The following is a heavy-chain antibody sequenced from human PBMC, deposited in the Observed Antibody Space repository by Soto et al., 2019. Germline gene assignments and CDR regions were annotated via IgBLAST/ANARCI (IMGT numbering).Heavy chain of an antibody. Sequence: GGSLRLSCAASGFTYSSYAMSWVRQAPGKGLEWVSAIGGGGITTYYADSVKGRFTISRDNSKNTLFLQMSSLRAEDTAVYYCAKGSGGYRPYYFDAWGQGT. CDR2: IGGGGITT. CDR3: AKGSGGYRPYYFDA. J-gene: IGHJ4*02. V-gene: IGHV3-23*01. CDR1: GFTYSSYA. D-gene: IGHD5-18*01.